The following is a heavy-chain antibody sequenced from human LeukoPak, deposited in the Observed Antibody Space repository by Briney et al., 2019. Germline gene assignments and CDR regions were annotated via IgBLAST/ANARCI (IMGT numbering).Heavy chain of an antibody. CDR2: INPNSGGT. Sequence: ASVKVSCKASGYTFTSYGISWVRQAPGQGLEWMGRINPNSGGTNYAQKFQGRVTMTRDTSISTAYMELSRLRSDDTAVYYCARERGYCSGGSCPGAFDIWGQGTMVTVSS. CDR3: ARERGYCSGGSCPGAFDI. CDR1: GYTFTSYG. J-gene: IGHJ3*02. D-gene: IGHD2-15*01. V-gene: IGHV1-2*06.